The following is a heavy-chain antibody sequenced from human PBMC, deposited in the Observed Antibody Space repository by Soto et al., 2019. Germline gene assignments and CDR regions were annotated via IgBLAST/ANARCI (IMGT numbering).Heavy chain of an antibody. D-gene: IGHD1-26*01. CDR1: GFTFSSYG. CDR2: ISYDGSNK. CDR3: ARYVGRTTVTAFDI. Sequence: GGSLRLSCAASGFTFSSYGMNWVRQAPGKGLEWVAVISYDGSNKYYSDSVRGRFTISRDNSKNTLYLQMNSLRAEDTAVYFCARYVGRTTVTAFDIWGQGTMVTVSS. J-gene: IGHJ3*02. V-gene: IGHV3-30*03.